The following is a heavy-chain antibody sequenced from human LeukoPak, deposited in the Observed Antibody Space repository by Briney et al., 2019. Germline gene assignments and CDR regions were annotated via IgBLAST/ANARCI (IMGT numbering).Heavy chain of an antibody. CDR2: INHSGST. CDR1: GGSFSGYY. CDR3: ARGSLVYDFWSGYYAMNAFDI. V-gene: IGHV4-34*01. D-gene: IGHD3-3*01. J-gene: IGHJ3*02. Sequence: SETLSLTCAVYGGSFSGYYWSWIRQPPGKGPEWIGEINHSGSTNYNPSLKSRVTISVGTSKNQFSLKLSSVTAADTAVYYCARGSLVYDFWSGYYAMNAFDIWGQGTMVTVSS.